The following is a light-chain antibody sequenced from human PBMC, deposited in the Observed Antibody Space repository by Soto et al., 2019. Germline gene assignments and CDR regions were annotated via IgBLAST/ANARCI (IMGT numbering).Light chain of an antibody. CDR3: SSCTSSTTPLV. Sequence: QSVLAQPASVSGSPGQSITISCTGTSSDIGGYNYVSWYQHHPGKAPQLMIYEVTNRPSGVSNRFSGSKSGNTASLTISGLQPEDEADYCCSSCTSSTTPLVFGTGTKVTVL. CDR1: SSDIGGYNY. CDR2: EVT. J-gene: IGLJ1*01. V-gene: IGLV2-14*01.